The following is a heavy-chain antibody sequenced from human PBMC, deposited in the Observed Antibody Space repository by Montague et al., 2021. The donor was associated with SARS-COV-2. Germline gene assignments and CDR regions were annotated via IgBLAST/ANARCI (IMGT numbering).Heavy chain of an antibody. CDR1: GDSVSTKLSA. Sequence: CAISGDSVSTKLSAWNWIRQSPSRGLEWLGRTYYRSNWSHDYAPSVKSRIIVNPDTSKNQFPLQLNSVTPEDTAVYYCVRDHDQVFDYWGEGTLVTVSS. CDR3: VRDHDQVFDY. D-gene: IGHD1-1*01. J-gene: IGHJ4*02. V-gene: IGHV6-1*01. CDR2: TYYRSNWSH.